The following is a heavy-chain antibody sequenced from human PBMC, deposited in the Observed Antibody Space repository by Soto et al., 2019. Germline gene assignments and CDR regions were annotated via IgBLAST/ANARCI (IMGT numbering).Heavy chain of an antibody. CDR3: AKSFYDSDGYPFAFGY. V-gene: IGHV3-23*01. D-gene: IGHD3-22*01. CDR1: GFNTRFYS. Sequence: VGSLRLSCTASGFNTRFYSMSWVRQTPGKGLEWVAALSRSGGATYYADSVRGRFTISRDASKDTLFLQMSNLRAEDTALYYCAKSFYDSDGYPFAFGYWGQGALVTVSS. J-gene: IGHJ4*02. CDR2: LSRSGGAT.